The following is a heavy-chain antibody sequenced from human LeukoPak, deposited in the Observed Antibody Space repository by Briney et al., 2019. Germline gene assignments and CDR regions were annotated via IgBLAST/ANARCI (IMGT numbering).Heavy chain of an antibody. CDR2: IYTSGST. J-gene: IGHJ3*02. Sequence: ASETLSLTCTVSGGSISSYYWSWIRQPAGKGLEWIGRIYTSGSTNYNPSLKSRVTMSVDTSKNQFSLKLSSVTAADTAVYYCARDHIFYYGAPGAFDIWGQGTMVTVSS. CDR1: GGSISSYY. D-gene: IGHD3-10*01. V-gene: IGHV4-4*07. CDR3: ARDHIFYYGAPGAFDI.